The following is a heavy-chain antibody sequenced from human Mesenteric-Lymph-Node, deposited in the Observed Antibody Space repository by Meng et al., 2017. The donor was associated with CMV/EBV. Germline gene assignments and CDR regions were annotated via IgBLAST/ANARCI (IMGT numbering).Heavy chain of an antibody. CDR1: GFTFSSYW. CDR3: ARGGVVKEGYYYGMDV. D-gene: IGHD3-3*01. V-gene: IGHV3-74*01. J-gene: IGHJ6*02. CDR2: INSDGSRT. Sequence: GGSLRLSCAASGFTFSSYWMHWVRQAPGKGLVWVSRINSDGSRTTYADSVKGRFTISRDNAENTLYLQVNSLRAEDTAVYYCARGGVVKEGYYYGMDVWGQGTTVTVSS.